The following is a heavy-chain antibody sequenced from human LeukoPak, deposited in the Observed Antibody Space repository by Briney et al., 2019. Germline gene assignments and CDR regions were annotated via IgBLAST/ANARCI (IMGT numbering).Heavy chain of an antibody. CDR1: GDSVSSNNPA. V-gene: IGHV6-1*01. CDR2: TYYRSKWYN. J-gene: IGHJ3*02. CDR3: ARQLGAFDI. Sequence: QTLSLTFAISGDSVSSNNPAWNWIRQSPSRGLEWLGRTYYRSKWYNDYAVSVKSRITINPDTSKNQFSLQLNSVTPEDTAVYYCARQLGAFDIWGQGTMVTVSS. D-gene: IGHD1-1*01.